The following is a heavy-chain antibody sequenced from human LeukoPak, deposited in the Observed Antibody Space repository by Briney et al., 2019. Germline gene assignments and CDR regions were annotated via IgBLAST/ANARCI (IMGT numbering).Heavy chain of an antibody. CDR2: IYYSGST. V-gene: IGHV4-39*07. Sequence: ASETLSLTCTVSGGSISSSSYYWGWIRQPPGKGLEWIGSIYYSGSTYYNTSLKSRVTISVDTSKNQFSLKLSSVTAADTAVYYCARESWESGYGWNYYYMDVWGKGTTVTVSS. CDR3: ARESWESGYGWNYYYMDV. J-gene: IGHJ6*03. CDR1: GGSISSSSYY. D-gene: IGHD5-12*01.